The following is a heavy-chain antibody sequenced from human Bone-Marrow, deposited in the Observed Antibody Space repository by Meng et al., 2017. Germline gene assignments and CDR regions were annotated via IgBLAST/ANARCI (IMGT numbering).Heavy chain of an antibody. CDR3: ARVSIGEIGEFGHLDS. Sequence: SETLSLTCTVSGDSISNYYWSWIRQPPGKGLEWIGYIYYGGSTIYNPSLRSRVTIFQDTSNNHLSLKLSSVTAADTAAYYCARVSIGEIGEFGHLDSWGQGKQVTGAS. CDR2: IYYGGST. V-gene: IGHV4-59*01. D-gene: IGHD3-10*01. CDR1: GDSISNYY. J-gene: IGHJ4*02.